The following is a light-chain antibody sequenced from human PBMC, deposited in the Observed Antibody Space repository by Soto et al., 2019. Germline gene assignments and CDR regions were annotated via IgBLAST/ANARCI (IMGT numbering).Light chain of an antibody. Sequence: LSQPPSASGTPGQRVTISCSGSSSNIGSNYVYWYQQLPGTAPKLLIYRNNQRPSGVPDRFSGSKSGTSASLAISGLRSEDEADYYCAAWDDSLSGVVFGGGTKLTVL. V-gene: IGLV1-47*01. CDR1: SSNIGSNY. CDR2: RNN. CDR3: AAWDDSLSGVV. J-gene: IGLJ2*01.